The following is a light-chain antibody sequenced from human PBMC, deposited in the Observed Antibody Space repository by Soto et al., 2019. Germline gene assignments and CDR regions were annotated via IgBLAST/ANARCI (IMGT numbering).Light chain of an antibody. J-gene: IGLJ2*01. Sequence: QSVLTQPPSASGTPGQGVVISCSGSHSNVGVNAISWYQHLPGMAPRLLLHTDDQRPSGIPDRFSGSHSGTSASLAISRLQAEDEGHYYCASLDDDLNGPIFGGGTKLTVL. CDR3: ASLDDDLNGPI. V-gene: IGLV1-44*01. CDR2: TDD. CDR1: HSNVGVNA.